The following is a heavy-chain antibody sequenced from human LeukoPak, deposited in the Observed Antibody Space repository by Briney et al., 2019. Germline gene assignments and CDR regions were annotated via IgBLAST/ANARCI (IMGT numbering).Heavy chain of an antibody. CDR3: ARVRGARAARAEYFQH. V-gene: IGHV4-34*01. Sequence: PSETLSLTCLVSGEPISSYYWSWIRQPPGKGLEWIGEINHSGSTNYNPSLKSRVTISVDTSKNQFSLKLSSVTAADTAVYYCARVRGARAARAEYFQHWGQGTLVTVSS. CDR1: GEPISSYY. J-gene: IGHJ1*01. CDR2: INHSGST. D-gene: IGHD1-26*01.